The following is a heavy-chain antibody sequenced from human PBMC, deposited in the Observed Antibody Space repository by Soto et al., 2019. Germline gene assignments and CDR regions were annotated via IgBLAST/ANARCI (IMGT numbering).Heavy chain of an antibody. CDR3: ARGPYYYYGSRSYYNVGPSLDY. CDR1: GGSFSGYY. D-gene: IGHD3-10*01. Sequence: QVQLQQWGAGLLKPSETLSLTCAVYGGSFSGYYWSWIRQPPGKGLEWIGEINHSGSTNYNPSLKSRVTISVDTSKNQFSLKLSSGTAADTAVYYCARGPYYYYGSRSYYNVGPSLDYWGQGTLVTVSS. J-gene: IGHJ4*02. CDR2: INHSGST. V-gene: IGHV4-34*01.